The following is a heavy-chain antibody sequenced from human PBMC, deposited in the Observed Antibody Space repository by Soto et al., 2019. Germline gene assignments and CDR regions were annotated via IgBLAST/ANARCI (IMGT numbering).Heavy chain of an antibody. Sequence: QITLKESGPTLVKPTQTLTLTCTFSGFSLSTSRVGVGWIRQPPGKALEWLALIYWNDDKRYSPSLKSGLTITKDTSKNQVVLIMTNMDPVDTATYYCGHHSFYDFWSSGWFDPWGQGTLVTVFS. D-gene: IGHD3-3*01. CDR2: IYWNDDK. V-gene: IGHV2-5*01. CDR1: GFSLSTSRVG. CDR3: GHHSFYDFWSSGWFDP. J-gene: IGHJ5*02.